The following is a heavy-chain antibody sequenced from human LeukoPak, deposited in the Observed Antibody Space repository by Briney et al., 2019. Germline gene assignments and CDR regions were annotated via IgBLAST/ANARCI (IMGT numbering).Heavy chain of an antibody. CDR2: ISYDGSNK. CDR1: GFTFSSYG. D-gene: IGHD3-10*01. V-gene: IGHV3-30*18. Sequence: GRSLRLSCAASGFTFSSYGMHWVRQAPGKGLEWVAVISYDGSNKYYADSVKGRFTISRDNSKNTLYLQMNSLRAEDTAVYYCAKDLGYGSGSQVFDYWGQGTLVTVSS. J-gene: IGHJ4*02. CDR3: AKDLGYGSGSQVFDY.